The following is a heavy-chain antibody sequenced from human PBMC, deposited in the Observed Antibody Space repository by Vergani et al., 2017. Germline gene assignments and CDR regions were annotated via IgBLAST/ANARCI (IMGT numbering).Heavy chain of an antibody. J-gene: IGHJ2*01. CDR1: GGSINSHNYY. D-gene: IGHD3-16*01. CDR2: IHTSGST. V-gene: IGHV4-61*02. Sequence: QVQLQESGPGLVKPSQTLSLTCTVSGGSINSHNYYWSWIRQPAGMGLEWIGRIHTSGSTNYNPSLKSRVTMSEDTSKNQFSLRLTSVTAADTAVYYCASGKYYSDSTSHFRGRYFDVWGRGTLVTVPS. CDR3: ASGKYYSDSTSHFRGRYFDV.